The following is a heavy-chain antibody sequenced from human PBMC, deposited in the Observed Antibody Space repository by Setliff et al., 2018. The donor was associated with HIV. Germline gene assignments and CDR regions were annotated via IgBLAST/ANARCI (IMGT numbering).Heavy chain of an antibody. V-gene: IGHV4-61*09. CDR1: GYSISSGYY. J-gene: IGHJ5*02. Sequence: PSETLSLTCAVSGYSISSGYYWGWIRQPAGKGLEWIGHIYTSGSTNYNPSLKSRVTISVDTSKNQFSLKLSSVTAADTAVYYCARDLRFDPWGQGTLVTVSS. CDR3: ARDLRFDP. CDR2: IYTSGST.